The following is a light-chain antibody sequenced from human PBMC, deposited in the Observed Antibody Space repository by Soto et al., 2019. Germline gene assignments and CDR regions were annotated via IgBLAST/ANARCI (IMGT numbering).Light chain of an antibody. V-gene: IGLV2-23*03. CDR3: CSFVGNNTFEV. J-gene: IGLJ2*01. Sequence: QSALTQPASVSGSPGQSITISCTGTSSDVETYHLVSWYQQHPGKAPKVMIYEGSKRPSGVSHRFSGSKSGHTASLTISGLQAEDAADYYCCSFVGNNTFEVFGGGTKLTVL. CDR1: SSDVETYHL. CDR2: EGS.